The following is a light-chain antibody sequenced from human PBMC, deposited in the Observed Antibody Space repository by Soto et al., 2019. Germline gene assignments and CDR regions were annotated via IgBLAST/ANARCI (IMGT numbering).Light chain of an antibody. CDR2: EAS. CDR1: QTITTW. V-gene: IGKV1-13*02. J-gene: IGKJ4*01. Sequence: DPVSQTFRASQTITTWMAWYQQKPGKAPKLLVYEASTLQSGVATRFSGSGLGTDFTLTISSLQAEDFESYYCQQLKSYPSTFGGGTKVDI. CDR3: QQLKSYPST.